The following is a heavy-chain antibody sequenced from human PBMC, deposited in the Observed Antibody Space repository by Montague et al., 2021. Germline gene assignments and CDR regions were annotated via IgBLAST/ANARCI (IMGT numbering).Heavy chain of an antibody. CDR1: GDSDCIIRAT. D-gene: IGHD2-15*01. CDR3: ARGGGGATATLFDS. Sequence: CAISGDSDCIIRATRNSDRHSSARDPEHLGITYFRFKWYNENAVAVKSRVTVIADTSKNQFSLHLTSVGPEDTALYFCARGGGGATATLFDSWGRGTLVTVSS. J-gene: IGHJ4*02. V-gene: IGHV6-1*01. CDR2: TYFRFKWYN.